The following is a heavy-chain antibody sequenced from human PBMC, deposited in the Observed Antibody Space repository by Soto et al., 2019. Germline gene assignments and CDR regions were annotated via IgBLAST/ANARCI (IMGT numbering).Heavy chain of an antibody. CDR3: ARDGRLEDIVVVPAATDYYYGMDG. V-gene: IGHV3-33*01. CDR2: IWYDGSNK. J-gene: IGHJ6*02. Sequence: PGGSLRLSCGASGFIFSNYGMHWIRQAPGKGLEWVTVIWYDGSNKYYADSVKGRFTISRDNSKNTLYLQMNSLRAEDTAVYYCARDGRLEDIVVVPAATDYYYGMDGWAQRTTVTVSS. D-gene: IGHD2-2*01. CDR1: GFIFSNYG.